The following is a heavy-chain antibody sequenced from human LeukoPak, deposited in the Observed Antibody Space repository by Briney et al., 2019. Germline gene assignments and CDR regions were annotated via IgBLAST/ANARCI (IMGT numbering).Heavy chain of an antibody. CDR2: IYYSGST. CDR1: GGSISSYY. J-gene: IGHJ5*02. Sequence: SETLSPTCTVSGGSISSYYWSWIRQPPGKGLEWIGYIYYSGSTNYNPSLKSRVTISVDTSKNQFSLKLSSVTAADTAVYYCAREGGPHYYDSRGKNWFDPWGQGTLVTVSS. D-gene: IGHD3-22*01. CDR3: AREGGPHYYDSRGKNWFDP. V-gene: IGHV4-59*01.